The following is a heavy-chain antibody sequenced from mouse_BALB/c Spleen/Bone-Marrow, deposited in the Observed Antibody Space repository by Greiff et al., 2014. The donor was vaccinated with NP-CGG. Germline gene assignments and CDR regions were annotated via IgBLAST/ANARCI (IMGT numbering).Heavy chain of an antibody. CDR1: GYTFSSYW. CDR2: ILPGSGNT. CDR3: ARRLLYYFDY. Sequence: LVESGAELMKPGASVKISCKATGYTFSSYWIEWVKQRPGHGLEWIGEILPGSGNTNYNENFKGKATFTADTSSNTAYMQLSSLTSEGSAVYYCARRLLYYFDYWGQGTTLTVSS. D-gene: IGHD1-2*01. V-gene: IGHV1-9*01. J-gene: IGHJ2*01.